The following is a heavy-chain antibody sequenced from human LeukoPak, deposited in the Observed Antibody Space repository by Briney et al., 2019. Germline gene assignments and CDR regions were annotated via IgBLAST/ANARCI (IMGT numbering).Heavy chain of an antibody. D-gene: IGHD3-10*01. CDR3: ARAGSGGSYDC. J-gene: IGHJ4*02. V-gene: IGHV3-74*01. Sequence: SGGSLRLSCAASGFALSTYWMHWVRQAPGKGLVWVSLINSGGSDTLYADSVKGRFTISRDTAKNTLFLEMNRLRADDTGVYYCARAGSGGSYDCWGQGTLFTVSS. CDR2: INSGGSDT. CDR1: GFALSTYW.